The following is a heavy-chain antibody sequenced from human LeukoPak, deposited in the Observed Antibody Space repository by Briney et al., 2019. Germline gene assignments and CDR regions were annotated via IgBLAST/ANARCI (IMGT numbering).Heavy chain of an antibody. CDR1: DYTFTTYG. V-gene: IGHV1-18*01. CDR2: INAYNGKT. J-gene: IGHJ3*02. D-gene: IGHD6-19*01. CDR3: AREGPYSSGWTPGDAFDI. Sequence: ASVKVSCKASDYTFTTYGIHWVRQAPGQGLEWMGWINAYNGKTNYSQKIQGRVSMTTDTSTSTAYMELRSLRSDDTAVYYCAREGPYSSGWTPGDAFDIWGQGTMVTVSS.